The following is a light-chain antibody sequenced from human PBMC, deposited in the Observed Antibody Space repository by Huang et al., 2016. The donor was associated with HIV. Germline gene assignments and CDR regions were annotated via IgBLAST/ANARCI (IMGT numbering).Light chain of an antibody. Sequence: DIVMTQTPLSLSVTPGQPASISCKSSQRLLHSDGETYLYWYLHKQVQFPQLLIYDVSTRFAGVPDRFSGSGSGTDFTLRISRVEAEDVGVYYCMQRTQRPLTFGGGTKVEIK. CDR1: QRLLHSDGETY. CDR3: MQRTQRPLT. J-gene: IGKJ4*01. V-gene: IGKV2D-29*02. CDR2: DVS.